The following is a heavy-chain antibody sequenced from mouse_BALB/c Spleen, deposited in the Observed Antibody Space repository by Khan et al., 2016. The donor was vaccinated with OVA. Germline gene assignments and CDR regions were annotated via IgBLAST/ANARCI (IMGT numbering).Heavy chain of an antibody. CDR1: GFTLSNYW. Sequence: EVKLEESGGGLVQPGGSMKLSCVVTGFTLSNYWMNWVRQSPEKGLEWVAEIRWEANIYATHYAESVKGRFTISREDSDSSVNLQLNNYRTADTAINCCARGYDWYFDVWGAGTTVTVS. D-gene: IGHD3-2*02. J-gene: IGHJ1*01. V-gene: IGHV6-6*02. CDR3: ARGYDWYFDV. CDR2: IRWEANIYAT.